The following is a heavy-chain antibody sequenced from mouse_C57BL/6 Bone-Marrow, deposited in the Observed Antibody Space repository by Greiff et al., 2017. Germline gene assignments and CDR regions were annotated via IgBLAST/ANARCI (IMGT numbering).Heavy chain of an antibody. Sequence: VKLVESGAELARPGASVKMSCKASGYTFTSYTMHWVKQRPGQGLEWIGYINPSSGYTKYNQKFKDKATLTADKSSSTAYMQLSSLTSEDSAVYYCARYRAKNDGYYVAYWGQGTLVTVSA. CDR2: INPSSGYT. CDR1: GYTFTSYT. J-gene: IGHJ3*01. CDR3: ARYRAKNDGYYVAY. D-gene: IGHD2-3*01. V-gene: IGHV1-4*01.